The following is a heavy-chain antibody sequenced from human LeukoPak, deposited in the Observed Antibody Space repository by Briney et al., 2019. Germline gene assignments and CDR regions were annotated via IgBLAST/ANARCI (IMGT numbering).Heavy chain of an antibody. V-gene: IGHV4-4*07. D-gene: IGHD3-3*01. Sequence: SETLSLTCTVSGGSMNNFYWGWIRQPAEKGLEWIGRLRTTGSTTYTPSLKSRVTISLDTSKNQFSLKLSSVTAADTAVYYCARFKYDFWSGSRSYYFYGMDVWGQGTTVTVSS. CDR1: GGSMNNFY. CDR2: LRTTGST. J-gene: IGHJ6*02. CDR3: ARFKYDFWSGSRSYYFYGMDV.